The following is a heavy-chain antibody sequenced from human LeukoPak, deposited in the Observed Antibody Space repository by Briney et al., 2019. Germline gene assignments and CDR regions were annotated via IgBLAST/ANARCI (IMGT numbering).Heavy chain of an antibody. CDR3: ARKGSAWNYFDY. J-gene: IGHJ4*02. D-gene: IGHD6-19*01. V-gene: IGHV2-70*01. Sequence: SGPALVHPTQPLTLTCTFSGFSLRTSAMCVSWIRQPPVKALEWLALIDWDGDKWYSTSLKTRLTISKDTSKNQVVLTMTNMDPVDTATYYCARKGSAWNYFDYWGQGALVTVSS. CDR1: GFSLRTSAMC. CDR2: IDWDGDK.